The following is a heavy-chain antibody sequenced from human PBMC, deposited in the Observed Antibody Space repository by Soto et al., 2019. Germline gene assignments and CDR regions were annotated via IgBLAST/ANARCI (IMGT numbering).Heavy chain of an antibody. CDR2: IYSGGST. J-gene: IGHJ4*02. CDR3: ARGGVTSGWLGY. D-gene: IGHD6-19*01. V-gene: IGHV3-53*01. CDR1: GFTVSSNY. Sequence: EVQLVESGGGLIQPGGSLRLSCAASGFTVSSNYMSWVRQAPGKGLDWVSVIYSGGSTYYADSVKGRFTISRDNSKNPLYLQMDNLRAEYTAMYYCARGGVTSGWLGYWGQGTLVTVSS.